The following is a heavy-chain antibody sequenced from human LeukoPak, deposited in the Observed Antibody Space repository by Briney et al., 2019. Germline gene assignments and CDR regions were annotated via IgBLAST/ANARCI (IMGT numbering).Heavy chain of an antibody. Sequence: GGSLRLSCAASGLTFDDYAMHWVRQAPGKGLEWVSGISWDSGSIGYADSVKGRFTISRDNAKNSLYLQMNSLRAEDTALYYCAKDLLGANPTIVDYWGQGTLVTVSS. D-gene: IGHD5-12*01. CDR1: GLTFDDYA. V-gene: IGHV3-9*01. J-gene: IGHJ4*02. CDR3: AKDLLGANPTIVDY. CDR2: ISWDSGSI.